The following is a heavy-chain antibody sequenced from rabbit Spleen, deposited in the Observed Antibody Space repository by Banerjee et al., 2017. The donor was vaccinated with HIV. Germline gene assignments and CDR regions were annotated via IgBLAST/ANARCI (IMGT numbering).Heavy chain of an antibody. J-gene: IGHJ6*01. V-gene: IGHV1S40*01. CDR2: IEGGSSAFS. D-gene: IGHD8-1*01. CDR1: GFDFSSNT. Sequence: QSLEESGGGLVKPGASLTLTCKASGFDFSSNTMSCVRQAPGKGLEWIACIEGGSSAFSYFASWAKGRFTISKTSSTTVTLQMTSLTAADTATYFCARDSGSSFSSYGMDLWGQGTLVTVS. CDR3: ARDSGSSFSSYGMDL.